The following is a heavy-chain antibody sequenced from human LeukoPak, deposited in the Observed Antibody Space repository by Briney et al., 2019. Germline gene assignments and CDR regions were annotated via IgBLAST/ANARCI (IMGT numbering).Heavy chain of an antibody. Sequence: GGSLRLSCAASGYTFSSYATRWVRQAPGTGLEWVSGIRGRVASSGSDASTDYADSVKGRFTISRDNPKNTVYLQMNSLRVEDTAVYYCAKDRLRWLRGPDDYMDVWGKGTTVTVSS. D-gene: IGHD4-17*01. CDR3: AKDRLRWLRGPDDYMDV. V-gene: IGHV3-21*04. J-gene: IGHJ6*03. CDR2: IRGRVASSGSDAST. CDR1: GYTFSSYA.